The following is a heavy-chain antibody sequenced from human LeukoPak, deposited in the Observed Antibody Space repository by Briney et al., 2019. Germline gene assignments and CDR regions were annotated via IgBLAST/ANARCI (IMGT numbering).Heavy chain of an antibody. CDR2: IYHSGST. V-gene: IGHV4-31*03. Sequence: SQTLSLTCTVSGGSISSGGYYWSWIRQHPGKGLEWIGNIYHSGSTYYNPSLKSRVTISVDTSKNQFSLKLSSVTAADTAVYYCARILPQDGYVDPWGQGTLVTVSS. CDR3: ARILPQDGYVDP. J-gene: IGHJ5*02. CDR1: GGSISSGGYY. D-gene: IGHD5-24*01.